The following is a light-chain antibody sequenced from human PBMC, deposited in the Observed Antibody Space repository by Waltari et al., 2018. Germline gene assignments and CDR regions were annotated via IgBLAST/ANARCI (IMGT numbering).Light chain of an antibody. J-gene: IGLJ3*02. CDR2: EVY. CDR3: CSNAGTLAWV. CDR1: SRDVGIYNR. V-gene: IGLV2-11*01. Sequence: QSTLTQPRSVSGSPGQSVTISCTGTSRDVGIYNRLSWYQQSPGAAPRLMIYEVYNRPPGVPDRFSGSKSGNTASLTISGLQAEDEADYYCCSNAGTLAWVFAGGTKLTVL.